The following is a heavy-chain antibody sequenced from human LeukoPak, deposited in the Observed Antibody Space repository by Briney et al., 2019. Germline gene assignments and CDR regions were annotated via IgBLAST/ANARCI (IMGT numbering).Heavy chain of an antibody. Sequence: PGGSLRLSCAASGFTFSSYGMHWVRQAPGKGLEWVAVISYDGSNKYYADSVKGRFTISRDNSKNTLYLQMNSLRAEDTAVYYCAGDYSNYVYYYYYMDVWGKGTTVTVSS. D-gene: IGHD4-11*01. J-gene: IGHJ6*03. CDR3: AGDYSNYVYYYYYMDV. CDR2: ISYDGSNK. V-gene: IGHV3-30*03. CDR1: GFTFSSYG.